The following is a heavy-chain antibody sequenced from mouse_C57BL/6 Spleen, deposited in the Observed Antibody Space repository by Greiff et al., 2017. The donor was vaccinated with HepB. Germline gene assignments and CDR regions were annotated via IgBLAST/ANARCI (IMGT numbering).Heavy chain of an antibody. CDR2: IRNKANGYTT. V-gene: IGHV7-3*01. CDR1: GFTFTDYY. Sequence: EVMLVESGGGLVQPGGSLSLSCAASGFTFTDYYMSWVRQPPGKALEWLGFIRNKANGYTTEYSASVKGRFTISRDNSQSILYLQMNALRAEDSATYYCARYEYSDYYAMDYWGQGTSVTVSS. D-gene: IGHD2-13*01. J-gene: IGHJ4*01. CDR3: ARYEYSDYYAMDY.